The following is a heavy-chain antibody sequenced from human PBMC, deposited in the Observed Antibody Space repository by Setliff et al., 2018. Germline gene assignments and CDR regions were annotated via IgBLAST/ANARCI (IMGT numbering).Heavy chain of an antibody. CDR1: ALTFSSYW. Sequence: GGSLRLSCAASALTFSSYWMNWVRQAPGKGLEWVASIKQDGSEIYYVDSVRGRFTISRDTAKNSVYLQMNSLRAEDSAVYYCRFWSGYYKNDYWGQGTLVTVSS. CDR3: RFWSGYYKNDY. CDR2: IKQDGSEI. V-gene: IGHV3-7*01. D-gene: IGHD3-3*01. J-gene: IGHJ4*02.